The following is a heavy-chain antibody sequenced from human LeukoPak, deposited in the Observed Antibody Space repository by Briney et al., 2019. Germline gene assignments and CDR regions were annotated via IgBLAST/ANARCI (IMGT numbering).Heavy chain of an antibody. Sequence: ASVKVSCKASGYTFTGYYMHWVRQAPGQGLEWMGWINPNSGGTNYAQKFQGRVAMTRDTSISTAYMELSRLRSDDTAVYYCARAFLITMTKFSVRNWFDPWGQGTLVTVSS. CDR3: ARAFLITMTKFSVRNWFDP. V-gene: IGHV1-2*02. J-gene: IGHJ5*02. D-gene: IGHD3-22*01. CDR2: INPNSGGT. CDR1: GYTFTGYY.